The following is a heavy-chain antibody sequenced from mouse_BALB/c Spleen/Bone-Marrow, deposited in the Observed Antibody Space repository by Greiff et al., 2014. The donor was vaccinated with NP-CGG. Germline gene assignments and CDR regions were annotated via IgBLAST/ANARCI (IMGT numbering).Heavy chain of an antibody. V-gene: IGHV1S22*01. D-gene: IGHD2-1*01. CDR1: GYTFTSYW. CDR3: TRRRGNYYYFDY. CDR2: IYPGSGST. Sequence: LKQSGSELVRPGASVKLSCKASGYTFTSYWMHWVKQRPGQGLEWIGNIYPGSGSTNYDEKFKSKATLTVDTSSSTAYMRLSSLTSEDSAVYYCTRRRGNYYYFDYWGQGTTLTVSS. J-gene: IGHJ2*01.